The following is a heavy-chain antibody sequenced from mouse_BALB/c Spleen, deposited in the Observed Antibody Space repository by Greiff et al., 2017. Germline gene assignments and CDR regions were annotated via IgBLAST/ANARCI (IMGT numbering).Heavy chain of an antibody. V-gene: IGHV14-1*02. J-gene: IGHJ3*01. CDR1: GFNIKDYY. CDR2: IDPENGNT. Sequence: EVQLQQSGAELVRPGALVKLSCKASGFNIKDYYMHWVKQRPEQGLEWIGWIDPENGNTIYDPKFQGKASITADTSSNTAYLQLSSLTSEDTAVYYCARWRTTVAGDWFAYWGQGTLVTVSA. D-gene: IGHD1-1*01. CDR3: ARWRTTVAGDWFAY.